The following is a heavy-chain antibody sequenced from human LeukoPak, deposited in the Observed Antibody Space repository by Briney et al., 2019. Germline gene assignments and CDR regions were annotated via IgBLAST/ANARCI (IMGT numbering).Heavy chain of an antibody. D-gene: IGHD6-19*01. CDR1: GGSFSGYY. V-gene: IGHV4-34*01. J-gene: IGHJ4*02. Sequence: PSETLSLTCAVYGGSFSGYYWSWIRQPPGKGLEWIGEINHSGSTNYNPSLKSRVTISVDTSKNQFSLKLSSVTAADTAVYYCARRLGYSSGWQHFDYWGQGTLVTVSS. CDR3: ARRLGYSSGWQHFDY. CDR2: INHSGST.